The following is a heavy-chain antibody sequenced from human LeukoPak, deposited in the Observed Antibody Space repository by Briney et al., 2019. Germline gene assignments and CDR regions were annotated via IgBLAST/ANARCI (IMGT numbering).Heavy chain of an antibody. Sequence: GGSLRLSCAASGFTFSSYSMNWVRQGPGKGLEWVANVKQDGSEKYYVDSVKGRFTISRDNAKNSLYLQMNSLRAEDTALYYCAKEQITIFGVVIPHDAFDIWGQGTMVTVSS. J-gene: IGHJ3*02. CDR2: VKQDGSEK. V-gene: IGHV3-7*03. CDR1: GFTFSSYS. D-gene: IGHD3-3*01. CDR3: AKEQITIFGVVIPHDAFDI.